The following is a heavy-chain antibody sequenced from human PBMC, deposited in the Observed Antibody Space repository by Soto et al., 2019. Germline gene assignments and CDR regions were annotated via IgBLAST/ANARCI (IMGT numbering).Heavy chain of an antibody. CDR3: AKDSGYDILTGYYQVDDAFDM. D-gene: IGHD3-9*01. CDR2: IYPGDSDT. CDR1: GYIFTNYW. J-gene: IGHJ3*02. V-gene: IGHV5-51*01. Sequence: PGESLKISCRGSGYIFTNYWIGWVRQMPGKGLEWMGVIYPGDSDTRYSPSFKGQVTISADKSITTAYLQWSGLKASDAAMYYCAKDSGYDILTGYYQVDDAFDMWGQGTMVTVSS.